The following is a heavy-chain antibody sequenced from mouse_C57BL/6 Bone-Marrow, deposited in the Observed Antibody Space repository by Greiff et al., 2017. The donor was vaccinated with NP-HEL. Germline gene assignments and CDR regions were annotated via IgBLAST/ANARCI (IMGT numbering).Heavy chain of an antibody. CDR1: GYSITSDY. D-gene: IGHD1-1*01. CDR3: ARTGYVGGYGRYFDV. Sequence: EVQLQESGPGLAKPSPTLSLTCSVTGYSITSDYWNWIRKFPGNKLEYMGYISYSGSTYYNPSPKRRISITRDTSNNQHYLQLNSVTTEDKATYCCARTGYVGGYGRYFDVWGTGTTVTVSS. J-gene: IGHJ1*03. CDR2: ISYSGST. V-gene: IGHV3-8*01.